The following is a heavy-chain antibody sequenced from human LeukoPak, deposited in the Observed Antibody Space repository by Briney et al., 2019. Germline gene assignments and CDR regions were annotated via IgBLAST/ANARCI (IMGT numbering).Heavy chain of an antibody. J-gene: IGHJ4*02. CDR1: GFTVSSKY. CDR2: IYSGGST. CDR3: AKTYYFGRNYYDSSGYYFDY. V-gene: IGHV3-53*01. D-gene: IGHD3-22*01. Sequence: TGGSLRLSCAASGFTVSSKYMSWVRQAPGKGLEWVSVIYSGGSTYYADSVKGRFTISRDNSKNTLYLQMNSLRAEDTAVYYCAKTYYFGRNYYDSSGYYFDYWGQGTLVTVSS.